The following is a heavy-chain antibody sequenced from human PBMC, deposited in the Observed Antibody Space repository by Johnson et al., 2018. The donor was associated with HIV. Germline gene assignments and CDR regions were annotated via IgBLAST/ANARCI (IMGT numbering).Heavy chain of an antibody. D-gene: IGHD2-8*02. CDR1: GFIFSDYA. Sequence: QVQLVESGGGLIQPGGSLRLSCAASGFIFSDYAMHWVRLAPGKGLEWVAVTSYDEIKKNYADSVKGRFTISRDNSKNTLYLQMNSLRADDTAVYYCARDEEVMYAMGAFDIWGQGTMLTVSS. J-gene: IGHJ3*02. V-gene: IGHV3-30*04. CDR2: TSYDEIKK. CDR3: ARDEEVMYAMGAFDI.